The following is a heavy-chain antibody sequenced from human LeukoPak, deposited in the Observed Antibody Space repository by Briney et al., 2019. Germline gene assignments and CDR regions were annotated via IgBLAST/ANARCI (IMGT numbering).Heavy chain of an antibody. Sequence: GTSLRLSCAASGFSFSTYAMFWVRQAPGKGLEWVAVIWYDGSEKYYAGDVKGRVTIPRDNSKSTVYLKMNSLRAEDTALYYCAREGESRLGELSPWGQGTLVTVSS. CDR2: IWYDGSEK. J-gene: IGHJ4*02. CDR1: GFSFSTYA. D-gene: IGHD3-16*02. CDR3: AREGESRLGELSP. V-gene: IGHV3-33*07.